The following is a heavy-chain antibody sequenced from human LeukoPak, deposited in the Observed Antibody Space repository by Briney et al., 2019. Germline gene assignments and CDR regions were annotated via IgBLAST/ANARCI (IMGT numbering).Heavy chain of an antibody. J-gene: IGHJ5*02. CDR2: IYHSGST. CDR3: ARGLPAWFDP. Sequence: SETLSLTCTVSGGSISSGGYYWSWIRQPPGKGLEWIGYIYHSGSTYYNPSLKSRVTISVDRSKNQFSLKLSSVTAADTAVYYCARGLPAWFDPWGQGTLVTVSS. D-gene: IGHD4-11*01. V-gene: IGHV4-30-2*01. CDR1: GGSISSGGYY.